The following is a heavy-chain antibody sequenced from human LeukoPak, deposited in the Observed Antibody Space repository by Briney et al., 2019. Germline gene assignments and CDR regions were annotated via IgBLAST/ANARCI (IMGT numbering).Heavy chain of an antibody. Sequence: PSETLSLTCTVSGDSISSGDYSWGWIRQPPGKGLESIGFIYYSGSTFYNPSLKSRVTVSLDTSKNQFFLRLSSVTAADTAMYYCAKGEPTSSGSYYFDYWGHGSLVTVSS. CDR3: AKGEPTSSGSYYFDY. CDR1: GDSISSGDYS. V-gene: IGHV4-30-4*01. J-gene: IGHJ4*01. CDR2: IYYSGST. D-gene: IGHD1-26*01.